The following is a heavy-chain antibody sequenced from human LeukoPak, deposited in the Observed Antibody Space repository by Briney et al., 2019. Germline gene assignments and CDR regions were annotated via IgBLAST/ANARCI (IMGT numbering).Heavy chain of an antibody. J-gene: IGHJ4*02. D-gene: IGHD4-11*01. Sequence: ASVKVSCKASGYTFTNYGISWVRQAPGQGLEWMGWISAYNGNTNYTLKLQGRVTMTTDTSTSTAYMELRSLRSDDTAVYYCARENHPDYIDLYYYFDYWGQGTLVTVSS. CDR3: ARENHPDYIDLYYYFDY. V-gene: IGHV1-18*01. CDR2: ISAYNGNT. CDR1: GYTFTNYG.